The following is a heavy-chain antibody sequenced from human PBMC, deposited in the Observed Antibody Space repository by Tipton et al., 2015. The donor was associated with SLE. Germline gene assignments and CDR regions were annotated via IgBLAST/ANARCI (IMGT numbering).Heavy chain of an antibody. CDR1: GGSITGYDEF. Sequence: PGLVKPSETLSLSCSVSGGSITGYDEFWAWIRQSPGKGLEWIGYIYYSGSTNYNPSLESRVTISVDTSKNQFSLKLSSVTAADTAVYYCARDPRGGDAFDIWGQGTMVTVSS. J-gene: IGHJ3*02. D-gene: IGHD3-10*01. CDR2: IYYSGST. CDR3: ARDPRGGDAFDI. V-gene: IGHV4-61*08.